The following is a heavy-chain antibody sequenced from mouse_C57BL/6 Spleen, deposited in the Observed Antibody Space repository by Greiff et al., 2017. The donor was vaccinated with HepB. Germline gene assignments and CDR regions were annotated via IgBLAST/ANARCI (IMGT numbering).Heavy chain of an antibody. CDR1: GYTFTSYW. D-gene: IGHD2-3*01. J-gene: IGHJ3*01. CDR3: ASRRFDGYQDFAY. CDR2: IHPNSGST. Sequence: QVQLQQPGAELVKPGASVKLSCKASGYTFTSYWMHWVKQRPGQGLEWIGMIHPNSGSTNYNEKFKSKATLTVDKSSSTAYMQLSSLTSEDSAVYYCASRRFDGYQDFAYWGQGTLVTVSA. V-gene: IGHV1-64*01.